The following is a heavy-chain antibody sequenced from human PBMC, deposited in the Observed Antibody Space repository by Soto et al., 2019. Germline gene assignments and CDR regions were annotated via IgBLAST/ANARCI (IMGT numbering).Heavy chain of an antibody. V-gene: IGHV4-59*01. CDR1: GGSISNSY. CDR2: IYYSGST. Sequence: QVQLQESGPGLVKPSETLSLTCTVSGGSISNSYWSWIRQPPGKGLEWIGYIYYSGSTNYNPSIKSRVTISLDTSNNHLSLKLTSVTAADTAVYYCASQGAYYYYGMNVWGQGTTVTVSS. J-gene: IGHJ6*02. CDR3: ASQGAYYYYGMNV.